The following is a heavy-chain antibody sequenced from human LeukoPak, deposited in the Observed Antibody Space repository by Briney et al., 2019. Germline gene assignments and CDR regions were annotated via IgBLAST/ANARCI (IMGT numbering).Heavy chain of an antibody. D-gene: IGHD6-13*01. CDR3: ARTASEYSISWID. CDR2: LYSSGNT. J-gene: IGHJ1*01. Sequence: SQTLSLTCTVSGGSISSSNYYWGWIRQPPGKGLEWIGSLYSSGNTYYNPSLKSRVTISVDSSKNQFSLKLTSVTAADTAVYYCARTASEYSISWIDWGQGTLVTVSS. V-gene: IGHV4-39*01. CDR1: GGSISSSNYY.